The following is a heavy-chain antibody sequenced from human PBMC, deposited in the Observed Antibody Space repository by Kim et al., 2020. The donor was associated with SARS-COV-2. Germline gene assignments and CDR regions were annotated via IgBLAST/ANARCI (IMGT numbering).Heavy chain of an antibody. D-gene: IGHD6-13*01. CDR1: GGSISSSSYY. CDR3: ARLDTGSSSSLDYYGL. Sequence: SETLSHTCTVSGGSISSSSYYWGWIRQPPGKGLEWIGSIYYSGSTYNNPSLKSRVTISVDTSKNQFSLKLSSVTAADTAVYYCARLDTGSSSSLDYYGL. J-gene: IGHJ6*01. V-gene: IGHV4-39*01. CDR2: IYYSGST.